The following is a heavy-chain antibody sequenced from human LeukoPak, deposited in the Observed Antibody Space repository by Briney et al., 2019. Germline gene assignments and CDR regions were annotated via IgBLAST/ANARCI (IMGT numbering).Heavy chain of an antibody. V-gene: IGHV3-30*02. D-gene: IGHD3-3*01. CDR3: VIDFWSTYASDY. CDR2: IRYDGSNK. Sequence: GGSLRLSCAASEFTLSGFWMSWVRQAPGKGLEWVTYIRYDGSNKKYADSVKGRFTISRDNSKNTLYLEMNSLRAEDTAVYYCVIDFWSTYASDYWGQGALVTVSS. J-gene: IGHJ4*02. CDR1: EFTLSGFW.